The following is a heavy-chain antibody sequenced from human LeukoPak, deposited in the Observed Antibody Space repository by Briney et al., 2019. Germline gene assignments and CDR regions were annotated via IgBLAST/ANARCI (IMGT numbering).Heavy chain of an antibody. CDR2: ISSSSSYI. CDR1: GFTFSSYS. CDR3: ARALSSGLDY. D-gene: IGHD6-19*01. J-gene: IGHJ4*02. Sequence: GGSLRLSCAASGFTFSSYSMNWVRQAPGKGLEWVSSISSSSSYIYYADSVKGRFTISRDNAKNSLHLQMNSLRAEDTAVYYCARALSSGLDYWGQGTLVTVSS. V-gene: IGHV3-21*01.